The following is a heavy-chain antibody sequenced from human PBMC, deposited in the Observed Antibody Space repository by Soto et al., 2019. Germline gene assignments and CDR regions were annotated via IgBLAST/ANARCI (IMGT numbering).Heavy chain of an antibody. CDR3: ARGGSSSWYRPVRYYFDY. Sequence: SETLSLTCTVSGGSISSGGYYWSWIRQHPGKGLEWIGYIYYSGSTYYNPSLKSRVTISVDTSKNQFSLKLSSVTAADTAVYYCARGGSSSWYRPVRYYFDYWGQGTLVTVSS. CDR1: GGSISSGGYY. CDR2: IYYSGST. V-gene: IGHV4-31*03. J-gene: IGHJ4*02. D-gene: IGHD6-13*01.